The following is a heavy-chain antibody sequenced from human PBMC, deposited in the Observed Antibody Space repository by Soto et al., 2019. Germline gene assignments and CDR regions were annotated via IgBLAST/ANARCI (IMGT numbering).Heavy chain of an antibody. J-gene: IGHJ5*02. CDR2: IYYSGST. CDR1: GGSISSYY. D-gene: IGHD6-13*01. CDR3: ARDGGSSWYRYWFDP. V-gene: IGHV4-59*01. Sequence: SETLSLTCTVSGGSISSYYWSWIRQPPGKGLEWIGYIYYSGSTNYNPSLKSRVTISVDTSKNQFSLKLSSVTAADTAVYYCARDGGSSWYRYWFDPWGQGTLVTVS.